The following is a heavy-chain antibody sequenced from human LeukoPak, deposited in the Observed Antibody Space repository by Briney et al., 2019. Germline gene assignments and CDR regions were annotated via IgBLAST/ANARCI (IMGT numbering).Heavy chain of an antibody. CDR1: GGSISSYY. CDR2: IYCSGST. Sequence: SETLSLTCTVSGGSISSYYWSWIRQPPGKVLEWIGYIYCSGSTNYNPSLKSRVTISVDTSNNQFSLKLSSVTAADTAVYYCARDVPPDYWGQGTLVTVSS. V-gene: IGHV4-59*01. D-gene: IGHD2-2*01. CDR3: ARDVPPDY. J-gene: IGHJ4*02.